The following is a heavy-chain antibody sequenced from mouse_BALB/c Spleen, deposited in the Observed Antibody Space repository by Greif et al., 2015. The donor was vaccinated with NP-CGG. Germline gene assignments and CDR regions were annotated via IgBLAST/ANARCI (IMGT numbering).Heavy chain of an antibody. CDR3: GREGLLLQSTYYAMVS. V-gene: IGHV1S132*01. J-gene: IGHJ4*01. Sequence: HVQLQQSGAELVKPGVSVKLSCKTSGYTFTSYWIQWVKQRPGQGLGWIGEIFPGTGTTYHNDKFKGKATLTIDTSSSTAYVRLSSRPSENSAVRLCGREGLLLQSTYYAMVSCGEGASDTFSS. CDR2: IFPGTGTT. D-gene: IGHD1-1*01. CDR1: GYTFTSYW.